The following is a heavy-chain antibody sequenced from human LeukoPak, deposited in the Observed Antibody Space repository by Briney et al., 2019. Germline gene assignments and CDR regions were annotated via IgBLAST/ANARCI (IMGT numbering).Heavy chain of an antibody. D-gene: IGHD6-13*01. V-gene: IGHV4-39*07. CDR2: IHYRGST. Sequence: SETLSLTCTVSGGSISSSSFYWGWIRQPPGKGLEWIGSIHYRGSTYYNPSLKSRVTISVDTSKNQFSLKLSSVTAADTAVYYCARVPAAAVFDGGYFDYWGQGTLVTVSS. J-gene: IGHJ4*02. CDR3: ARVPAAAVFDGGYFDY. CDR1: GGSISSSSFY.